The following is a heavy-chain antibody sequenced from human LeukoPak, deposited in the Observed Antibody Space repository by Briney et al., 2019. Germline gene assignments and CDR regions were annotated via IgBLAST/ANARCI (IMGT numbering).Heavy chain of an antibody. CDR2: IYYSGTT. D-gene: IGHD4-23*01. J-gene: IGHJ2*01. CDR3: ARAKDGGNFRGWYIDL. V-gene: IGHV4-31*03. CDR1: ARSISTGGYY. Sequence: SETLSLTRTVSARSISTGGYYWNWIRQHPGKGLEWIGYIYYSGTTYYNPSLESRVTISVDTSKNQFSLKVNSVTAADTAVYYCARAKDGGNFRGWYIDLWGRGTLVPVSS.